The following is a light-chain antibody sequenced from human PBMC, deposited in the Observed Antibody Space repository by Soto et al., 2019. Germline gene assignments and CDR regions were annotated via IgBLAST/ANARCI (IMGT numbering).Light chain of an antibody. CDR1: SSDVGGYNY. V-gene: IGLV2-14*01. Sequence: QSALTQPASVSGSPGQSITISCTGTSSDVGGYNYVSWYQQHPGKAPKLMIYEVSNRPSGVSNRFSGSKSGNTASLTISGLQAEDEAEYYCTSYTSSSTWVFGGGTTVTV. CDR3: TSYTSSSTWV. J-gene: IGLJ3*02. CDR2: EVS.